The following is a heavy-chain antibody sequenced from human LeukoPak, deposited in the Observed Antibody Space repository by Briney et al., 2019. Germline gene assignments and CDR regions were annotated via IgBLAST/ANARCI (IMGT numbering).Heavy chain of an antibody. CDR1: GYTFTSYA. CDR3: ARVGAAAGPYYFDF. D-gene: IGHD6-13*01. V-gene: IGHV1-3*01. J-gene: IGHJ4*02. CDR2: INAGNGNT. Sequence: ASVKVSCRTSGYTFTSYAMHWVRQAPGQRLEWMGLINAGNGNTKYSQKFQGRVTITRDTSAITAYMELSSLRSEDTTVYYCARVGAAAGPYYFDFWGQGTLVTVSS.